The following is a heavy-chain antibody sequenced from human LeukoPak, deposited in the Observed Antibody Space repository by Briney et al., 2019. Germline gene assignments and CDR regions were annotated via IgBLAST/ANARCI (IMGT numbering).Heavy chain of an antibody. Sequence: GGSLRLSCAASGFTFSAYEMNWVRQAPGKGLEWVSYISGTGTTIYYADSVKGRFTISRDNAKNSLYLQMNSLRVEDTAVYYCANLDQGITIPGVVSTEAFNIWGQGTMVTVSS. D-gene: IGHD3-3*01. CDR1: GFTFSAYE. CDR3: ANLDQGITIPGVVSTEAFNI. CDR2: ISGTGTTI. V-gene: IGHV3-48*03. J-gene: IGHJ3*02.